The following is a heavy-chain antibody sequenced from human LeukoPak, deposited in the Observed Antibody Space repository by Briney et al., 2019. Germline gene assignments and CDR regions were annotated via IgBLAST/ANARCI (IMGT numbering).Heavy chain of an antibody. D-gene: IGHD3-3*01. J-gene: IGHJ4*02. CDR3: ARDSLLRGYDFWSGYYTLMFDY. Sequence: ASVKVSCKASGYTFTSYGISWVRQAPGQGPEWMGWISAYNGDTNYAQKLQGRVTMTTDTSTSTAYMELRSLRSDDTAVYYCARDSLLRGYDFWSGYYTLMFDYWGQGTLVTVSS. V-gene: IGHV1-18*01. CDR2: ISAYNGDT. CDR1: GYTFTSYG.